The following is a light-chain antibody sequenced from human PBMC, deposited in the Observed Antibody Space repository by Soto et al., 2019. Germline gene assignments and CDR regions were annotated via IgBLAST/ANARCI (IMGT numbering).Light chain of an antibody. CDR1: QSVMSNY. CDR3: QQFGASLTWT. Sequence: EVVLTQSPGSLSLSPGERATLSCRASQSVMSNYLAWYQQKPGQPPRLLIYGASSRATGIPDRFSGSGSGTDFTLTIRRLEPEDFALYYCQQFGASLTWTFGQGTKV. V-gene: IGKV3-20*01. CDR2: GAS. J-gene: IGKJ1*01.